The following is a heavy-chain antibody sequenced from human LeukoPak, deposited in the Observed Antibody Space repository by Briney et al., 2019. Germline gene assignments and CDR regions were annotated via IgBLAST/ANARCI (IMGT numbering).Heavy chain of an antibody. V-gene: IGHV3-23*01. CDR1: GFTFSTYA. J-gene: IGHJ4*02. D-gene: IGHD1-26*01. CDR3: AKEYSGSFSPFPSYFDY. CDR2: ISGSGAKT. Sequence: GGSLRLSCAASGFTFSTYAMNWVRQAPGKGLEWVSAISGSGAKTYYADFVKGWFTISRDNSKNTLYLQMNSLRAEDTAVYYCAKEYSGSFSPFPSYFDYWGQGTLVTVSS.